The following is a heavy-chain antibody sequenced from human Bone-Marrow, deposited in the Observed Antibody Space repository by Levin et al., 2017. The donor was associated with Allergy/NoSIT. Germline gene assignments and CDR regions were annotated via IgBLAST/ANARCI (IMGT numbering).Heavy chain of an antibody. CDR1: GYSFTHYW. J-gene: IGHJ4*02. Sequence: KCGESLKISCKGSGYSFTHYWIAWVRQMPGKGLEWMGIIYPSDSDTRYSPSFQGQVTIPADKSISTTFLQWSTLKASDTAMYYCARQDGSGSYYKDYWGQGTLVTVSP. D-gene: IGHD3-10*01. CDR2: IYPSDSDT. CDR3: ARQDGSGSYYKDY. V-gene: IGHV5-51*01.